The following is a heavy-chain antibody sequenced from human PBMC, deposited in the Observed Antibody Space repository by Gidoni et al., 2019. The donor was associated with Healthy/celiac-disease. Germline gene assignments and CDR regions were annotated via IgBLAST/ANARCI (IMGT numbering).Heavy chain of an antibody. V-gene: IGHV1-8*01. CDR1: GHTFTSYD. CDR2: MNPNSGNT. Sequence: QVQLVQSGAEVKKPGASVKVSCKAYGHTFTSYDSNWVRQATGQGLEWMGWMNPNSGNTGYAQKFQGRVTMTRNTSISTAYMELCSLRSKDTAVYYCARNDYYGSGGNWFDPWGQGTLVTVSS. CDR3: ARNDYYGSGGNWFDP. J-gene: IGHJ5*02. D-gene: IGHD3-22*01.